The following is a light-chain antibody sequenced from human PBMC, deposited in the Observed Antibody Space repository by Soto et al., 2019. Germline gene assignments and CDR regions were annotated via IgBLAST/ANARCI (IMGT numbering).Light chain of an antibody. J-gene: IGKJ4*01. CDR2: DTS. CDR1: QSVSSY. V-gene: IGKV3-11*01. CDR3: QQRSNWPLT. Sequence: EIVLTQSPATLSLSPGERAILSCRASQSVSSYLAWYQQKPGQAPRLLMYDTSNRATGIPARFSGSGSGTDFTLTISSLEPEDFAVYYCQQRSNWPLTCGGGTKVEIK.